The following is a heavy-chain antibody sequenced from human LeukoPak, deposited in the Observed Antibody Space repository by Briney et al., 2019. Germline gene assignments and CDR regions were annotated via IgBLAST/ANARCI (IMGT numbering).Heavy chain of an antibody. J-gene: IGHJ4*02. D-gene: IGHD3-16*01. CDR3: AKGLMSWGWGVGY. V-gene: IGHV3-23*01. CDR2: ISGSGTNT. Sequence: GGSLRLSCAASGFTFSSYAMTWVRQAPGKGLEWVSGISGSGTNTYYADSVKGRFTISRDSSKNTLYLQMNSLRAEDTAVYYCAKGLMSWGWGVGYWGQGTLVTVSS. CDR1: GFTFSSYA.